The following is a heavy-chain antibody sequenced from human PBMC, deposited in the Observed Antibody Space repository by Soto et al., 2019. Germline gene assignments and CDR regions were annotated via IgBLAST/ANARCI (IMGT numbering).Heavy chain of an antibody. CDR3: AAVPYSSSYYFDY. V-gene: IGHV1-58*01. J-gene: IGHJ4*02. D-gene: IGHD6-6*01. CDR2: IVVGSGNT. Sequence: SGKVCCTASGFTFTNSSLPWVGQARGQRLEWIGWIVVGSGNTNYAQKFRERVTITRDMSTSTAYMELSSLRSEDTAVYYCAAVPYSSSYYFDYWGQGTLVTVSS. CDR1: GFTFTNSS.